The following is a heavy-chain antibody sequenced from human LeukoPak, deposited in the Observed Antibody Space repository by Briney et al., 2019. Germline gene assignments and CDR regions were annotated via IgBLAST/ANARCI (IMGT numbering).Heavy chain of an antibody. CDR3: ARGDLNTIFGVVSGMDV. Sequence: GGSLRLSCAASGFTFSSYWMHWVRQAPGKGLVWVSRINSDGSSTSYADSVKGRFTISRDNAKNTLYLQMNSPRAEDTAVYYCARGDLNTIFGVVSGMDVWGQGTTVTVSS. D-gene: IGHD3-3*01. CDR2: INSDGSST. CDR1: GFTFSSYW. J-gene: IGHJ6*02. V-gene: IGHV3-74*01.